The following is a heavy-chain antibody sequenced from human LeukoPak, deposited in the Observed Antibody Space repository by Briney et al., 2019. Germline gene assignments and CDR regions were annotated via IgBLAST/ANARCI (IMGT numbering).Heavy chain of an antibody. CDR2: IYYSGST. V-gene: IGHV4-59*01. D-gene: IGHD3-3*01. CDR3: ARSYDFWSGYYGWFDP. Sequence: SETLSLTCAVSGGSLTRYYWTWIRQPPGKGLEWIGYIYYSGSTNYNPSLKSRVTISVDTSKNQFSLKLSSVTAADTAVYYCARSYDFWSGYYGWFDPWGQGTLVTVSS. CDR1: GGSLTRYY. J-gene: IGHJ5*02.